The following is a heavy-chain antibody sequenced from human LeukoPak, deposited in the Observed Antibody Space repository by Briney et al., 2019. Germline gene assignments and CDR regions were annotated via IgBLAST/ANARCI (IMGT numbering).Heavy chain of an antibody. Sequence: SVKVSCKASGGTFSSYAISWVRQAPGQGLEWMGGIIPIFGTANYAQKFQGRVTITADKSTSTACMELSSLRSEDTAVYYCARARYCGGDCYSDAFDIWGQGTMVTVSS. V-gene: IGHV1-69*06. D-gene: IGHD2-21*02. J-gene: IGHJ3*02. CDR2: IIPIFGTA. CDR3: ARARYCGGDCYSDAFDI. CDR1: GGTFSSYA.